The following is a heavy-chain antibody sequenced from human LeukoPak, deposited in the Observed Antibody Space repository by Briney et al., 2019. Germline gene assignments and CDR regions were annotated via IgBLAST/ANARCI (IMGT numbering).Heavy chain of an antibody. D-gene: IGHD6-13*01. CDR3: ARGGIHLPPGAFDP. CDR2: ISSSGSTI. J-gene: IGHJ5*02. V-gene: IGHV3-11*01. CDR1: GFTFSDYY. Sequence: GGSLRLSGAASGFTFSDYYMSWIRQPPGKGLGWFSYISSSGSTIYYADSVKGRFTISRDNAKNSLYLQMNSLRAEDTAVYYCARGGIHLPPGAFDPWGQGTLVTVSS.